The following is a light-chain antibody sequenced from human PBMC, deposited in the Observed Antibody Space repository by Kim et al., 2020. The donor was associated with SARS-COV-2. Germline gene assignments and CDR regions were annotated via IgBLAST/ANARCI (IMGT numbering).Light chain of an antibody. CDR3: ATWDDSLNAWV. CDR1: NSNIGANI. J-gene: IGLJ3*02. CDR2: AND. Sequence: ELTQPPSASGTPGQRVTISCSGGNSNIGANIVNWYQQFPGTAPKLLIYANDRRPSGVPDRFSVSQSGTSASLAISGLQSEDEADYYCATWDDSLNAWV. V-gene: IGLV1-44*01.